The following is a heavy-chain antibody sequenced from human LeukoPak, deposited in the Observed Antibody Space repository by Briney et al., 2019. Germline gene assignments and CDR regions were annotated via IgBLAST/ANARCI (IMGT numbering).Heavy chain of an antibody. J-gene: IGHJ4*02. CDR1: GGSISSGGYS. CDR3: ARGRGIAAAPHFDY. Sequence: SETLSLTCAVSGGSISSGGYSWSWIRQPPGKGLEWIGYIYYSGSTYYNPSLKSRVTISVDTSKNQFSLKLSSVTAADTAVYYCARGRGIAAAPHFDYWGQGTLVTVSS. CDR2: IYYSGST. D-gene: IGHD6-13*01. V-gene: IGHV4-30-4*07.